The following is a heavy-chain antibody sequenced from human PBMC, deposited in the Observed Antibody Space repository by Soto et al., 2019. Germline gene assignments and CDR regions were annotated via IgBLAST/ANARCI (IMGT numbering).Heavy chain of an antibody. V-gene: IGHV4-31*03. J-gene: IGHJ4*02. CDR1: GGSISRGGYY. CDR3: ARVPAY. Sequence: SETLSLTCTVSGGSISRGGYYLSWIRQDPGKGLEWIGYIYYSGSTYYNPSLKSRGTISVDTSKNQFSLKLIYVTAVVTDVYYCARVPAYWGQGILVTVSS. CDR2: IYYSGST.